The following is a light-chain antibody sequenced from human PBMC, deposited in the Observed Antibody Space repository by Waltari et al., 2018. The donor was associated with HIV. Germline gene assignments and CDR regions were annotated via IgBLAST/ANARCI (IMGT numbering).Light chain of an antibody. J-gene: IGLJ2*01. Sequence: QSALTQPPSVSGSPGQSITISCPATGTDFGTYNLFSWYQQHPNQAPKLIICEINKRPSGISARFSGSMSANTASLTVSGLQPEDEAHYFCSSYKAYTPFSVFGGGTKLTVL. V-gene: IGLV2-23*02. CDR3: SSYKAYTPFSV. CDR1: GTDFGTYNL. CDR2: EIN.